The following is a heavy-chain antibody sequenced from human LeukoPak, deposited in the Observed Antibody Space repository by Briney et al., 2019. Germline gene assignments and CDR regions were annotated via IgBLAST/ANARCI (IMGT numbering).Heavy chain of an antibody. CDR2: ISYDGSNK. D-gene: IGHD6-13*01. V-gene: IGHV3-30*04. CDR1: GFTFSSYA. Sequence: GRSLRLSCAASGFTFSSYAMHWVRQAPGKGLEWVAVISYDGSNKYYADSVKGRFTISRDNSKNTLYLQMNSLRAEDTAVYYCARVQKGIAAAGTGGGWFEPWGQGTLVTVS. CDR3: ARVQKGIAAAGTGGGWFEP. J-gene: IGHJ5*02.